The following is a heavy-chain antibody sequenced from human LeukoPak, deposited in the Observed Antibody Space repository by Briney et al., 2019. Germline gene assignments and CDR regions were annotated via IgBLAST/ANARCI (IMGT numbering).Heavy chain of an antibody. CDR2: MNPNSSNT. CDR1: GYTFTSYD. D-gene: IGHD3-10*01. CDR3: ARGNIEDYYGSGSQNWFDP. Sequence: GASVKVSCKASGYTFTSYDINWVRQATGQGLEWMGWMNPNSSNTGYAQKFQGRVTMTRNTSISTAYMELSSLRSEDTAVYYCARGNIEDYYGSGSQNWFDPWGQGTLVTVSS. V-gene: IGHV1-8*01. J-gene: IGHJ5*02.